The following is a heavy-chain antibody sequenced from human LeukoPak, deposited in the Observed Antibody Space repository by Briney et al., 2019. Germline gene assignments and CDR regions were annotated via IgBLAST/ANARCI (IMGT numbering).Heavy chain of an antibody. CDR2: ISGSGDST. CDR1: AFTFSSYA. CDR3: AKVDRTGLDAFDI. Sequence: GGSLRLSCAASAFTFSSYAMSWGRQAPGKGLEWVSGISGSGDSTYYADSVKGRFTISRDNSKNTLYLQMNSLRAEDTAVYYCAKVDRTGLDAFDIWGQGTMVTVSS. J-gene: IGHJ3*02. D-gene: IGHD7-27*01. V-gene: IGHV3-23*01.